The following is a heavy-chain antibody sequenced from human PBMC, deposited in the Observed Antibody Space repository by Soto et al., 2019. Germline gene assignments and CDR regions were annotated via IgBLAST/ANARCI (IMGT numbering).Heavy chain of an antibody. CDR3: ARSPQGPHPAIDY. CDR1: GFTFSSYS. Sequence: GSLILSCAASGFTFSSYSMNWVRQAPGKGLEWVSSISTSSSYIYYADSVKGRFTISRDNAKTSLYLQMNSLRSEDTAVYYCARSPQGPHPAIDYWGQGTLVTVSS. V-gene: IGHV3-21*04. CDR2: ISTSSSYI. J-gene: IGHJ4*02.